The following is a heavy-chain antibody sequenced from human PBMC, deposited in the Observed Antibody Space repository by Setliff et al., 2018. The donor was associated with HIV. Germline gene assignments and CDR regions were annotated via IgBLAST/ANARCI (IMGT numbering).Heavy chain of an antibody. CDR1: GGSISSYY. Sequence: SETLSLTCTVSGGSISSYYWSWIRQPPGKGLEWIGYIYYSGSTNYNPSLKSRVTISVDTSKNQFSLKLSSVTAADTAVYYCAREVTVAGTPAFDIWGQGTMVTVSS. CDR2: IYYSGST. D-gene: IGHD6-19*01. J-gene: IGHJ3*02. V-gene: IGHV4-59*01. CDR3: AREVTVAGTPAFDI.